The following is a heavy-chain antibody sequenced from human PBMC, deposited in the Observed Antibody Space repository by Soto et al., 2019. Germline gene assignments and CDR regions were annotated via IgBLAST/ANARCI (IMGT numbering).Heavy chain of an antibody. J-gene: IGHJ4*01. D-gene: IGHD3-10*01. CDR2: IYPGDSDT. CDR1: GYSFTTYW. V-gene: IGHV5-51*01. CDR3: ARHSTSAPKDY. Sequence: GESLKSSCNGSGYSFTTYWIAWVRQMPGKGLEWVGIIYPGDSDTRYSPSFEGHVTISVDKSISTAFLQWNSLKASDNAIYYCARHSTSAPKDYWGQGTLVTVSS.